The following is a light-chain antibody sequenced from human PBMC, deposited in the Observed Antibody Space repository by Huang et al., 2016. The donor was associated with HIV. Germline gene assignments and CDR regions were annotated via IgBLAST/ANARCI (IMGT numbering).Light chain of an antibody. CDR3: QQYYNIPYT. CDR1: QSVLSSSDNKNF. V-gene: IGKV4-1*01. J-gene: IGKJ2*01. CDR2: WAY. Sequence: DIVMTQSPDSLAVSLGERATIKCKSSQSVLSSSDNKNFLAWFQQIPGHSPMLLIYWAYTRESGVPDRFSGSGSGTDFTRAISTLQAEDVAVYYCQQYYNIPYTFGQGTKLEIK.